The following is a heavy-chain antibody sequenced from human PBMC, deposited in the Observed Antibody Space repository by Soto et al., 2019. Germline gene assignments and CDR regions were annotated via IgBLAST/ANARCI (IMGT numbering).Heavy chain of an antibody. V-gene: IGHV4-59*01. CDR2: VYYSGGA. Sequence: SETLSLTCTVSGGSISGYYWSWIRQPPGKGLEWIGNVYYSGGAKYNPSVKRRVSISVDTSKNQFSLNLSSVTAADTAVYYCTRDGDGRMTTNPYYYYGMDVWGPGITVTAP. CDR3: TRDGDGRMTTNPYYYYGMDV. J-gene: IGHJ6*02. CDR1: GGSISGYY. D-gene: IGHD2-21*02.